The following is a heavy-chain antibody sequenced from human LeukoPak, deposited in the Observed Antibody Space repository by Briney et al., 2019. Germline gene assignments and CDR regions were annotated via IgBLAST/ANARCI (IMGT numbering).Heavy chain of an antibody. CDR1: GFTFSSYW. CDR3: AKWGPLPRPANYYYYGMDV. CDR2: ISGSGDST. V-gene: IGHV3-23*01. J-gene: IGHJ6*02. Sequence: GGSLRLSCAPSGFTFSSYWMSWVRQAPGKGLEWVSVISGSGDSTHYADSVKGRFTISRDNSKNTLYLQMNSLRAEDTAVYYCAKWGPLPRPANYYYYGMDVWGQGTTVTVSS. D-gene: IGHD3-16*01.